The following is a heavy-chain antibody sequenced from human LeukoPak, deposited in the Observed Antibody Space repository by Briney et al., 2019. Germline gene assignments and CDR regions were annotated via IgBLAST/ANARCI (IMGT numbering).Heavy chain of an antibody. V-gene: IGHV3-7*01. D-gene: IGHD5-18*01. J-gene: IGHJ4*02. CDR3: ARVGVDTAMVPYFDY. Sequence: GGSLRLSCVASGFSFSTYWMSWVRQAPGKGLEWVANIKQDGGGEYYVDSVKGRFTISRDNAKNSLYLQMNSLRVEDTAVYYCARVGVDTAMVPYFDYWGQGTLVTVSS. CDR1: GFSFSTYW. CDR2: IKQDGGGE.